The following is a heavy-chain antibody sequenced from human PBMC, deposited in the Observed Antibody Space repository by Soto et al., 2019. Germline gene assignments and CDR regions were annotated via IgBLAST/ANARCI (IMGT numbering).Heavy chain of an antibody. CDR2: INNGGST. CDR3: VRENYYYGMDV. V-gene: IGHV3-66*01. J-gene: IGHJ6*02. Sequence: PGGSLRLSCAASGFTFSSYAMTWVRQAPGRGLEWVSAINNGGSTFYADSVKGRFTISRDDSKNTLFLQMNSLRVEDTAMYYCVRENYYYGMDVWGQGTAVTVSS. CDR1: GFTFSSYA.